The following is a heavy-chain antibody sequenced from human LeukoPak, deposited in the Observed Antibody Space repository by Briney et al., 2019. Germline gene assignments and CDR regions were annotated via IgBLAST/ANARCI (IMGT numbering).Heavy chain of an antibody. Sequence: PGGSLRLSCAASGFPFDDYGMSWVRLAPGKGLEWVSGVSWNGAYTEYADSVRGRFTISRDNAKKSLYLQMNSLRVDDTALYYCASRKGPYGSGTYYDSWGQGTLVSVSS. CDR2: VSWNGAYT. V-gene: IGHV3-20*04. CDR3: ASRKGPYGSGTYYDS. CDR1: GFPFDDYG. D-gene: IGHD3-10*01. J-gene: IGHJ4*02.